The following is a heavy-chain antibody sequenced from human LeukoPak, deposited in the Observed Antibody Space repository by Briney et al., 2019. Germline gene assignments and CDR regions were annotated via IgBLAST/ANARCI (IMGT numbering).Heavy chain of an antibody. J-gene: IGHJ5*02. CDR3: ARVSGADDSNYVGCFDT. Sequence: SQTLSLTCTVSGGSISSGGYYWSWIRQHPGKALEWIGYIYYSRSTYYNPSLKSRVTISVDTSKHQFSLRLSSVTAADTAVYYCARVSGADDSNYVGCFDTWGQGTLVTVSS. D-gene: IGHD4-11*01. CDR2: IYYSRST. CDR1: GGSISSGGYY. V-gene: IGHV4-31*03.